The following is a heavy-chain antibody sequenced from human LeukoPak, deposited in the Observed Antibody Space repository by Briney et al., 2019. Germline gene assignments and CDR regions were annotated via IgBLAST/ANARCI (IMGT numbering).Heavy chain of an antibody. CDR3: ARYSGYGRRNYFDY. D-gene: IGHD5-12*01. Sequence: SETLSLTCTVSGGAISSSNYYWAWIRQSPGKDLEWIGSIYHSESTYYNPSLKSRVTISVDTSKNQFSLKLSSVTAADTAVYYCARYSGYGRRNYFDYWGQGTLVTVSS. CDR1: GGAISSSNYY. J-gene: IGHJ4*02. V-gene: IGHV4-39*01. CDR2: IYHSEST.